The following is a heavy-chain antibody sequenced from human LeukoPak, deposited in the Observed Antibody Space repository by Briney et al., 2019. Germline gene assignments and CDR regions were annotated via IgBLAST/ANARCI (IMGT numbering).Heavy chain of an antibody. CDR1: GGTFSRYA. Sequence: GASVKVSCKASGGTFSRYAISWERQAPGQGLELKGGIIPIFGTANYAQKFQGRVTITTDESTSTAYMELSSLRSEDTAVYYCARGGIFGVVITPFDYWGQGTLVTVSS. V-gene: IGHV1-69*05. J-gene: IGHJ4*02. D-gene: IGHD3-3*01. CDR3: ARGGIFGVVITPFDY. CDR2: IIPIFGTA.